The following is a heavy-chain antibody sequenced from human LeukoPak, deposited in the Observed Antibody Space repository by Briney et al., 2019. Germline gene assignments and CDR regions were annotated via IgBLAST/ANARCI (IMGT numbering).Heavy chain of an antibody. D-gene: IGHD3-10*01. Sequence: SSQTLSLTCTVSGGSISSGGYYWSWIRQHPRKGLEWIGYIYYSGSTYYNPSLKSRVTISVDTSKNQFSLKLSSVTAADTAVYYCARIGSGNYFDYWGQGTLVTVSS. V-gene: IGHV4-31*03. CDR2: IYYSGST. CDR3: ARIGSGNYFDY. J-gene: IGHJ4*02. CDR1: GGSISSGGYY.